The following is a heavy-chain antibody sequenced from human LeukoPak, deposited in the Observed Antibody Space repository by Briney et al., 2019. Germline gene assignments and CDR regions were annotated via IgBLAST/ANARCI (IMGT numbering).Heavy chain of an antibody. J-gene: IGHJ4*02. D-gene: IGHD4-17*01. CDR3: ARGPGYGDIPNY. V-gene: IGHV4-31*03. CDR2: IYYSGST. Sequence: PSETLSLTCTVSGGSISSGGYYWSWIRQHPGKGLEWIGYIYYSGSTYYNPSLKSRVTISVDTSKNQFSLKLSSVTAADTAVYYCARGPGYGDIPNYWGQGTLVTVSS. CDR1: GGSISSGGYY.